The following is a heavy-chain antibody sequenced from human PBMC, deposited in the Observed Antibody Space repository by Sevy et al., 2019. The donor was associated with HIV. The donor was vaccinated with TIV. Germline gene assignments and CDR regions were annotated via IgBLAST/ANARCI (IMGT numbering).Heavy chain of an antibody. CDR3: ARGSAVLSATIWDGFDY. CDR1: GFTFSNYR. CDR2: ISSSSNYI. V-gene: IGHV3-21*01. D-gene: IGHD2-2*02. Sequence: GGSLRLSCAASGFTFSNYRMYWVRQAPGTGLEWGSSISSSSNYIYYADSVKGRFTISRDNAKNSLYLQMNSLRAEDTAVYYCARGSAVLSATIWDGFDYWGQRTLVTVSS. J-gene: IGHJ4*02.